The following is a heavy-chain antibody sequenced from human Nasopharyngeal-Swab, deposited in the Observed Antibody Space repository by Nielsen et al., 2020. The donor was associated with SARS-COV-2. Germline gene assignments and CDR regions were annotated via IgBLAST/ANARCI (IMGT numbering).Heavy chain of an antibody. CDR3: ARDLDCSSSDCYLDAFDI. Sequence: GGSLRLSCAASGFTFSTYWMHWVRQAPGKGLVWVSRINSEGSSTTYADSVKGRFTISRENAKNTLSLQMNSLRVEDTAVYYCARDLDCSSSDCYLDAFDIWGQGTAVTVSS. CDR2: INSEGSST. V-gene: IGHV3-74*01. D-gene: IGHD2-2*01. J-gene: IGHJ3*02. CDR1: GFTFSTYW.